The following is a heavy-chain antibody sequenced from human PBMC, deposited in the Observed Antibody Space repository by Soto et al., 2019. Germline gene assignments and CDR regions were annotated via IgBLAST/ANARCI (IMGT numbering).Heavy chain of an antibody. D-gene: IGHD6-13*01. CDR1: GGSISSGGYS. V-gene: IGHV4-30-2*02. CDR3: ARKSSIYSTWPLLDY. CDR2: IYHSGST. J-gene: IGHJ4*02. Sequence: TSETLSLTCAVSGGSISSGGYSWSWIRQPPGKGLEWIGYIYHSGSTYYNPSLKSRVTISVDRSKNQFSLKLSSVTAADTAVHYCARKSSIYSTWPLLDYWGRGTLVTVSS.